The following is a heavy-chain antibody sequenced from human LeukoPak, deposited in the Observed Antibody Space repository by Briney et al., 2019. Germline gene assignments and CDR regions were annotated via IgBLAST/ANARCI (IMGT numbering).Heavy chain of an antibody. D-gene: IGHD3-22*01. Sequence: GGSLRLSCAASGFTFSSYSMNWVRQAPGKGLEWVGFIRSKAYGGTTEYAASVKGRFTISRDDSKSIAYLQMNSLKTEDTAVYYCTRDRRLPGDSSGYFVDYWGQGTLVTVSS. J-gene: IGHJ4*02. CDR2: IRSKAYGGTT. V-gene: IGHV3-49*04. CDR3: TRDRRLPGDSSGYFVDY. CDR1: GFTFSSYS.